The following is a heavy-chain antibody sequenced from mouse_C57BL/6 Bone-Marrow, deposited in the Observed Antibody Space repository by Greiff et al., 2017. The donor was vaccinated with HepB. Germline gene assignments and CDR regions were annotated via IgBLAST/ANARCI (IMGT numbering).Heavy chain of an antibody. CDR2: LDPENGDT. D-gene: IGHD2-5*01. J-gene: IGHJ4*01. Sequence: EVKLVESGAELVRPGASVKLSCTASGFNIKDDYMHWVKQRPEQGLEWIGWLDPENGDTEYASKFQGKATITADTSSNTAYLQLSSLTSEDTAVYYCTTYSKNAMDYWGQGTSVTVSS. V-gene: IGHV14-4*01. CDR3: TTYSKNAMDY. CDR1: GFNIKDDY.